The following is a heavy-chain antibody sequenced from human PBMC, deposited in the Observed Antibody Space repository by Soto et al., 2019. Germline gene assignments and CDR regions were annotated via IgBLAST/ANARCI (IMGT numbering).Heavy chain of an antibody. J-gene: IGHJ4*02. V-gene: IGHV1-18*01. CDR2: INTYNGNT. CDR3: ARALDF. Sequence: QVQLVQSAAEVKKPGASVKVSCKASGYTFTNYGITWVRQAPGQGLEWMGWINTYNGNTNFVQKFQGRVTMTTDTATTTAYMELRSLRSDDTAVYYCARALDFWGQGTLVTVSS. CDR1: GYTFTNYG.